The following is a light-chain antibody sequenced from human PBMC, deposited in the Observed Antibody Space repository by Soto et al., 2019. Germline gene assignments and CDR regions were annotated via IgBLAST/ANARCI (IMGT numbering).Light chain of an antibody. CDR1: QSISSY. J-gene: IGKJ1*01. V-gene: IGKV1-39*01. Sequence: DIQMTQSPSSLSASVGARVPIACRASQSISSYLNWYQQKPGKAPKLLIYAASSLPSGVPSRFSGSGSGTDFTLTISSLQPEDFATYSCQQSNSIPWTFGQGTKVDIK. CDR3: QQSNSIPWT. CDR2: AAS.